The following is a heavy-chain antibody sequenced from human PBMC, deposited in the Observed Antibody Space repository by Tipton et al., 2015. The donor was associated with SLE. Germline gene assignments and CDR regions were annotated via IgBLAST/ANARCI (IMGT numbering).Heavy chain of an antibody. CDR1: GASISSYY. J-gene: IGHJ3*02. D-gene: IGHD6-19*01. Sequence: TLSLTCTVSGASISSYYWSWIRQHPGKGLEWIGYIYYSGSTYYNPSLKSRVTISVDTSKNQFFLRLRSVTAADTAVYYCARSGYSSGWYRGRFDIWGQGTMVTVSS. CDR2: IYYSGST. CDR3: ARSGYSSGWYRGRFDI. V-gene: IGHV4-31*03.